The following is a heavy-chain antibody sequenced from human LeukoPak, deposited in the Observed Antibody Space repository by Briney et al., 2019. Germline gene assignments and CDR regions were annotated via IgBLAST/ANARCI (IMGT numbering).Heavy chain of an antibody. D-gene: IGHD6-13*01. J-gene: IGHJ3*02. Sequence: PGRSLRLSCAASGFTFSSYAMHWVRQAPGKGLEWVSVIYSGGSTYYADSVKGRFTISRDNSKNTLYLQMNSLRAEDTAVYYCARIIADDAFDIWGQGTMVTVSS. CDR2: IYSGGST. CDR3: ARIIADDAFDI. V-gene: IGHV3-53*01. CDR1: GFTFSSYA.